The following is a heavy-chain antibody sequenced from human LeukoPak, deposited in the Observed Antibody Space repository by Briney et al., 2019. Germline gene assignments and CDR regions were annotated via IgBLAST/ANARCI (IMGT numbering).Heavy chain of an antibody. D-gene: IGHD1-26*01. V-gene: IGHV4-59*08. Sequence: PSETLSLTCTVSGVSISSYYWSWIRQPPGKGLEWIGYIIYSGNTIYNPSLRSRVTISADTSKNHFSLRLRSVTAADTAVYYCARLAAISGSDYPDDWGQGTLVTVSS. CDR1: GVSISSYY. CDR2: IIYSGNT. CDR3: ARLAAISGSDYPDD. J-gene: IGHJ4*02.